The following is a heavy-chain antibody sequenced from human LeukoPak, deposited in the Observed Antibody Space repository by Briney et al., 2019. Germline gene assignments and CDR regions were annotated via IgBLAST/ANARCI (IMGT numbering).Heavy chain of an antibody. CDR3: ATGPPRGDTMVRGVMAYIDY. CDR2: FDPEDGET. J-gene: IGHJ4*02. Sequence: ASVKVSCKVSRYTLTELSMHWVRQAPGKGLEWMGGFDPEDGETIYAQKFQGRVTMTEDTSTDTAYMELSSLRSEDTAVYYCATGPPRGDTMVRGVMAYIDYWGQGTLVTVSS. V-gene: IGHV1-24*01. D-gene: IGHD3-10*01. CDR1: RYTLTELS.